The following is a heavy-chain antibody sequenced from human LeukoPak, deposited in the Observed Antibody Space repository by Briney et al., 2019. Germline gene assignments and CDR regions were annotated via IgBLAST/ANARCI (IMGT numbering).Heavy chain of an antibody. CDR2: MYYTGST. D-gene: IGHD3-9*01. Sequence: SETLSLTCTVSGSSISSSSYYWGWIRQPPGTGLEWIASMYYTGSTHYNPSLQSRVTISVDASKNQFSLKLRSVTAADTAVYYCASPFRYFDWFPYSYMDVWGKGTMVIVSS. V-gene: IGHV4-39*01. J-gene: IGHJ6*03. CDR3: ASPFRYFDWFPYSYMDV. CDR1: GSSISSSSYY.